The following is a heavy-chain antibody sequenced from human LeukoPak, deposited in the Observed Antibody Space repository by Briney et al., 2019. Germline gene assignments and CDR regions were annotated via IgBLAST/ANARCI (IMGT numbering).Heavy chain of an antibody. Sequence: GGSLRLSCVGFGFSFSSYSMNWVRQAPGKGLEWVSYISSGSGTIHYADSVRGRFTISRDNAKKSLYLQMNSLRAEDAAVYYCARDMTAAAGHDAFDIWGQGTMVTVSS. J-gene: IGHJ3*02. CDR1: GFSFSSYS. V-gene: IGHV3-48*01. CDR3: ARDMTAAAGHDAFDI. CDR2: ISSGSGTI. D-gene: IGHD6-13*01.